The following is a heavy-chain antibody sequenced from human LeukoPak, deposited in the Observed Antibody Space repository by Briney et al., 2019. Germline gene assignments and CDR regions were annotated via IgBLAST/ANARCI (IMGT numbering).Heavy chain of an antibody. CDR1: GGSISSYY. D-gene: IGHD5-18*01. V-gene: IGHV4-59*12. CDR3: ARGEGGGYSYGLSY. J-gene: IGHJ4*02. Sequence: SETLSLTCTVSGGSISSYYWSWIRQPPGKGLEWIGYIYYSGSTYYNPSLKSRVTISVDTSKNQFSLKLSSVTAADTAVYYCARGEGGGYSYGLSYWGQGTLVTVSS. CDR2: IYYSGST.